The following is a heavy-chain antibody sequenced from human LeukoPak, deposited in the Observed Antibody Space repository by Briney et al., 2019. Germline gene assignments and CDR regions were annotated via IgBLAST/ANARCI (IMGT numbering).Heavy chain of an antibody. CDR1: GFTFSNYG. CDR3: ARPGKQWLGPFDY. CDR2: ISGGGDSK. D-gene: IGHD6-19*01. J-gene: IGHJ4*02. Sequence: GGSLRLSCAASGFTFSNYGMSWVRQAPGKGLEWVSSISGGGDSKYYADSVKGRFTISRDNSKNTLYLQMNSLRAEDTAVYYCARPGKQWLGPFDYWGQGTLVTVSS. V-gene: IGHV3-23*01.